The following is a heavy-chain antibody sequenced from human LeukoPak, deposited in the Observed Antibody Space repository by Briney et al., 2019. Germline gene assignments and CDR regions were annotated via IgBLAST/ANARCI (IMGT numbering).Heavy chain of an antibody. CDR1: GFTFSSYG. Sequence: PGRSLRLSCAASGFTFSSYGMHWVRQAPGKGLEWVAVISYDGSNKYYADSVKGRFTISRDNSKNTLYLQMNSLRAEDTAVYYCAKSLIVMVYDAFDIWGQGTMVTVSS. D-gene: IGHD3-22*01. CDR2: ISYDGSNK. J-gene: IGHJ3*02. V-gene: IGHV3-30*18. CDR3: AKSLIVMVYDAFDI.